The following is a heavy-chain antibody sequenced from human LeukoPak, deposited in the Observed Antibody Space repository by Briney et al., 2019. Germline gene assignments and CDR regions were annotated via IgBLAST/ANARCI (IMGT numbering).Heavy chain of an antibody. D-gene: IGHD2-2*01. J-gene: IGHJ5*02. CDR1: GFTFSDYY. V-gene: IGHV3-11*06. CDR2: ISSSSSYT. Sequence: GGSLRLSCAASGFTFSDYYMSWIRQAPGKGLEWVSYISSSSSYTKYADSVKGRFTISRDNAKNSLYLQMNSLRAEDTAVYYCARDWAARRVPVAPVLYNWFDPWGQGTLVTVSS. CDR3: ARDWAARRVPVAPVLYNWFDP.